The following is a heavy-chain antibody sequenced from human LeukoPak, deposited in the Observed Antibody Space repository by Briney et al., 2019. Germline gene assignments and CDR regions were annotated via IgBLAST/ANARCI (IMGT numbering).Heavy chain of an antibody. Sequence: ASVKVSCKASGYTFTGYYMHWVRQAPGQGLEWMGWINPNSGGTNYAQKFQGRVTMTRDTSISTAYMELSRLRSDDTAVYYCAREYRYYDSSGYYRYFDYWGQGTLDTVSS. CDR1: GYTFTGYY. CDR3: AREYRYYDSSGYYRYFDY. D-gene: IGHD3-22*01. J-gene: IGHJ4*02. CDR2: INPNSGGT. V-gene: IGHV1-2*02.